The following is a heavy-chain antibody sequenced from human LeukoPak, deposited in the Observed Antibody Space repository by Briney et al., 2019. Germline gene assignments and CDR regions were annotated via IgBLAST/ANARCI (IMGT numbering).Heavy chain of an antibody. CDR1: GGSISSYY. J-gene: IGHJ4*02. Sequence: SETLSLPCTVSGGSISSYYWSWIRQPPGKGLEWIGYIYYSGSTNYNPSLKSRVTISVDTSKNQFSLKLSSVTAADTAVYYCARDKRHSYGRYFDHWGQGPLVTVSS. D-gene: IGHD5-18*01. V-gene: IGHV4-59*01. CDR3: ARDKRHSYGRYFDH. CDR2: IYYSGST.